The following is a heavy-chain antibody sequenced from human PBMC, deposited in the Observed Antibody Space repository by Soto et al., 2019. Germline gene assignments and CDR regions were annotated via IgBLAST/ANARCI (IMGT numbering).Heavy chain of an antibody. V-gene: IGHV4-39*01. D-gene: IGHD3-10*01. CDR1: GGSISSSSYY. CDR2: ISYSGST. Sequence: SETLSLTCTVSGGSISSSSYYWGWIRQPPGKGLEWIGSISYSGSTSYNPSLKSRVTISVDTSKNQFSLELSSVTAADTAVYYCARLHLNMVRGLLYYYYGIDVWGQGTTVTVYS. J-gene: IGHJ6*02. CDR3: ARLHLNMVRGLLYYYYGIDV.